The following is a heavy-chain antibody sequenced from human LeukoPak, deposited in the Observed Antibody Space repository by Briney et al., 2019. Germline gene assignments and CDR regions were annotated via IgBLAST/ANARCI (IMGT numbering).Heavy chain of an antibody. V-gene: IGHV4-39*01. CDR1: GGSISSSSYY. J-gene: IGHJ4*02. CDR2: IYYSGST. CDR3: ARRKRGGWPLDY. Sequence: SETLSLTCTVSGGSISSSSYYWGWIRQPPGKGLEWIGSIYYSGSTYYNPSLKSRVTISVDTSKNQFSLKLSSVTAADTAVYYCARRKRGGWPLDYWGQGTLATVSS. D-gene: IGHD6-19*01.